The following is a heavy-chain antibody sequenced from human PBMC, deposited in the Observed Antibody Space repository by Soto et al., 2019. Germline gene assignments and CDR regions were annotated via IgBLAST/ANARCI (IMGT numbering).Heavy chain of an antibody. CDR1: GDSVSSGTYY. CDR3: VLGDYYYYYMDV. J-gene: IGHJ6*03. V-gene: IGHV4-39*02. Sequence: QLQLQESGPGLVRPSETLPLTCTVSGDSVSSGTYYWGWIRQPPGKGLEWLGFISYSGNTYYNPSLESRISRSVDASRKHFSLNLSSVTAADTAVYYCVLGDYYYYYMDVWGKGTTVTVSS. D-gene: IGHD3-16*01. CDR2: ISYSGNT.